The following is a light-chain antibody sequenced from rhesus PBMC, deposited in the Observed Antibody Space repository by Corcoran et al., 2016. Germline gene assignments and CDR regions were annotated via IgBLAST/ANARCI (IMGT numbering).Light chain of an antibody. V-gene: IGKV1-25*01. Sequence: DIQMTQSPSSLSASVGDRVTITCRASQGITNDLAWYQQKPGETTKLLIYEASSLQSWLPSRFSGSGSGTDFTLTISSLQPEDFATYYCQHYYSIPLTFGGGTKVEIK. CDR3: QHYYSIPLT. CDR1: QGITND. CDR2: EAS. J-gene: IGKJ4*01.